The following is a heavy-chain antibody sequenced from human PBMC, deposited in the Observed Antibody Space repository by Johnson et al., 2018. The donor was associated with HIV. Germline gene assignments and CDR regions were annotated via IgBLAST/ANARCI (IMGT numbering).Heavy chain of an antibody. CDR3: AKERNSIVVLVAATPRRDFDM. V-gene: IGHV3-NL1*01. Sequence: VQLVESGGGVVQPGRSLRLSCAASGFTFSSYAIHRVHQAPGKGLEWVSGINWNGGSTGYADSVKGRFTISRDNAKNTLYLQMNSLRAEDTAVYYCAKERNSIVVLVAATPRRDFDMWGQGTMVTVSS. J-gene: IGHJ3*02. CDR2: INWNGGST. CDR1: GFTFSSYA. D-gene: IGHD2-15*01.